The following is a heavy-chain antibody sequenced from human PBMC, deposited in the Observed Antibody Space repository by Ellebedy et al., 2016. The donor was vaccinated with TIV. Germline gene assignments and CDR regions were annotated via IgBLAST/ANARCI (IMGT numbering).Heavy chain of an antibody. V-gene: IGHV1-24*01. CDR1: GYTLTELS. CDR2: FDPEDGET. J-gene: IGHJ4*02. CDR3: ARDVAPSGLENYFDY. D-gene: IGHD1-26*01. Sequence: AASVKVSCKVSGYTLTELSMHWVRQAPGKGLEWMGGFDPEDGETIYAQKFQGRVTMTEDTSTDTAYMELSSLRAEDTAVYYCARDVAPSGLENYFDYWGQGTLVTVSS.